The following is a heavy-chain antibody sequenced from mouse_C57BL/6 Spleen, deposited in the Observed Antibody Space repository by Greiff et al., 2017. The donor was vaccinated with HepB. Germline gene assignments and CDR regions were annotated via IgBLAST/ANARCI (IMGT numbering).Heavy chain of an antibody. Sequence: VQLQQSGPELVKPGASVKISCKASGYAFSSSWMNWVKQRPGKGLEWIGRIYPGDGDTNYNGKFKGKATLTADKSSSTAYMQLSSLTSEDSAVYFCARDYVSSYSDYWGQGTTLTVSS. J-gene: IGHJ2*01. V-gene: IGHV1-82*01. CDR2: IYPGDGDT. D-gene: IGHD1-1*01. CDR3: ARDYVSSYSDY. CDR1: GYAFSSSW.